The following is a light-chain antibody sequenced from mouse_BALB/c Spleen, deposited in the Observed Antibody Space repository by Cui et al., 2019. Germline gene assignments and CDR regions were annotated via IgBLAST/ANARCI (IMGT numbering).Light chain of an antibody. V-gene: IGKV8-24*01. CDR3: QQQNSTPWT. Sequence: DSLMPHSPSPLAMSVGQKVTMSWKASKRLLNSSNQKNYLAWYQQKPGQSPKLLIYFTSTRESGVPDRFIGSGSGTDFTLTISSVQAEDLADYFCQQQNSTPWTFGGGTKLEIK. CDR2: FTS. CDR1: KRLLNSSNQKNY. J-gene: IGKJ1*01.